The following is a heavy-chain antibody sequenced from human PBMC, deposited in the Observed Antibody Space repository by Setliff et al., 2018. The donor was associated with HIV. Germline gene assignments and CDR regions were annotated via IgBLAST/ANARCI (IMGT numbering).Heavy chain of an antibody. D-gene: IGHD2-2*01. CDR3: ARTRGRAPVSYYFDN. CDR1: GGSISSGGYS. CDR2: IYHSGST. J-gene: IGHJ4*02. Sequence: PSETLSLTCTVSGGSISSGGYSWSWIRQPPGKGLEWIGYIYHSGSTYYNPSLKSRVTISVDTSRDQFSLKLSSVTAADTAVYYCARTRGRAPVSYYFDNWGQGRLVTVSS. V-gene: IGHV4-30-2*01.